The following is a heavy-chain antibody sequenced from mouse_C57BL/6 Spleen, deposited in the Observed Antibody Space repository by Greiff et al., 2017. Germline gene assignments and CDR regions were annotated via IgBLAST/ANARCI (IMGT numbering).Heavy chain of an antibody. D-gene: IGHD1-1*01. J-gene: IGHJ2*01. CDR2: ISSGSSTI. V-gene: IGHV5-17*01. CDR3: ARAGGYYGSSGDY. Sequence: EVKLMESGGGLVKPGGSLKLSCAASGFTFSDYGMHWVRQAPEKGLEWVAYISSGSSTIYYADTVKGRFTISRENAKNPLFLQMTSLRSEDTAMYYCARAGGYYGSSGDYWGQGTTLTVSS. CDR1: GFTFSDYG.